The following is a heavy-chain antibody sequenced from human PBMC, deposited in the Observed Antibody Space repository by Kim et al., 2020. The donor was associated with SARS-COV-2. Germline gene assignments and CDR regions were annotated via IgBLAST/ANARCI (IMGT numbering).Heavy chain of an antibody. V-gene: IGHV3-23*01. J-gene: IGHJ4*02. Sequence: GGSLRLSCAASGFTFSSYAMSWVRQAPGKGLEWVSAISGSGGSTYYADSVKGRFTISRDNSKNTLYLQMNSLRAEDTAVYYCAKVTPYDSSGYYSRRRFDYWGQGTLVTVSS. CDR1: GFTFSSYA. CDR3: AKVTPYDSSGYYSRRRFDY. CDR2: ISGSGGST. D-gene: IGHD3-22*01.